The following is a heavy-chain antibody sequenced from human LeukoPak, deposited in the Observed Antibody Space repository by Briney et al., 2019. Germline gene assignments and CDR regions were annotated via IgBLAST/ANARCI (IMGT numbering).Heavy chain of an antibody. Sequence: GGSLRLSCAASGFTFSDYYMSWIRQAPGKGLEWVSYISSSSSYTNYADSVKGRFTISRDNSKNTLFLQMNSLRAEDTAVYYCARAFPRYCSGGSCFFPLDFWGQGTLATVSS. V-gene: IGHV3-11*06. CDR1: GFTFSDYY. CDR2: ISSSSSYT. D-gene: IGHD2-15*01. J-gene: IGHJ4*02. CDR3: ARAFPRYCSGGSCFFPLDF.